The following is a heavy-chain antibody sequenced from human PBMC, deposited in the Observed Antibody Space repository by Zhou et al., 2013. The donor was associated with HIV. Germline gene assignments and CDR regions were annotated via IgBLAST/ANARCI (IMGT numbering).Heavy chain of an antibody. CDR1: GGSFKNIG. Sequence: QVQLVQSGAEVKKPGSSVKVSCKASGGSFKNIGISWVRQAPGQGLQWIGGIVPFSHTANYAQKFQDRVTMTTDESTRTAFMDLRSLRSDDTVIYYCAADSHESEGMGWMAPWGQGTLVTVSS. V-gene: IGHV1-69*05. J-gene: IGHJ5*02. CDR2: IVPFSHTA. D-gene: IGHD3-22*01. CDR3: AADSHESEGMGWMAP.